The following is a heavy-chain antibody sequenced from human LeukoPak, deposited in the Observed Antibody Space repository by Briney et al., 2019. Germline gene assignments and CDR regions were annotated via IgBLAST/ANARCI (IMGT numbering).Heavy chain of an antibody. Sequence: VSVKVSCKASGYTFTGYYIHWVRQAPGQGLEWRGWINPNSGGTNYAQKFQGRVTMTRDTSISTAYMELSRLRSDDTAVYYCARDPYGDYLDYWGQGTLVTVSS. CDR3: ARDPYGDYLDY. CDR1: GYTFTGYY. J-gene: IGHJ4*02. CDR2: INPNSGGT. D-gene: IGHD4-17*01. V-gene: IGHV1-2*02.